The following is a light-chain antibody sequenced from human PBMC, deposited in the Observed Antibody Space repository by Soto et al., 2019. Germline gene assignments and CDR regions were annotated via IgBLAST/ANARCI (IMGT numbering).Light chain of an antibody. Sequence: EIVVTQSPATVSVSPGERATLSCRASQSVSSNLAWYQQKPGQAPRLLIYGASTRATGIPARFSGSGSGTEFTLTICSLQSEDFAVYYSENYNNSPPAFGPG. CDR3: ENYNNSPPA. J-gene: IGKJ3*01. CDR1: QSVSSN. CDR2: GAS. V-gene: IGKV3-15*01.